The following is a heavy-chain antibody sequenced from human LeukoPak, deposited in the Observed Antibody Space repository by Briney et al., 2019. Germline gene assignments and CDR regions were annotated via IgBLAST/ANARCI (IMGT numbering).Heavy chain of an antibody. V-gene: IGHV3-23*01. CDR3: AFRGYSSSWYTLGY. J-gene: IGHJ4*02. CDR1: GFTFSSYA. Sequence: GGSLKLSCAASGFTFSSYAMSWVRPAPGEGLGWVSTISGSGGSTYSADSVKGRFTISRENSKNTLYLQLNSLRAVDTAVYYCAFRGYSSSWYTLGYWGQGTLVTVSS. CDR2: ISGSGGST. D-gene: IGHD6-13*01.